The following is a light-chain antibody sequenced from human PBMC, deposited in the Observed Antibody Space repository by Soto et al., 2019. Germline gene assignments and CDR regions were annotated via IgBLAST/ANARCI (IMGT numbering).Light chain of an antibody. CDR3: QRYDDAPLA. CDR2: SAS. J-gene: IGKJ4*01. CDR1: QDISNY. Sequence: DIQMTQSPPSLSASVGDRVTMTCRASQDISNYLVWYQQQPGKVPKLLIYSASTLHSGVPSRFSGSGSGTDFTLTISSLQPEDVGTYYCQRYDDAPLAFGGGTKVEIK. V-gene: IGKV1-27*01.